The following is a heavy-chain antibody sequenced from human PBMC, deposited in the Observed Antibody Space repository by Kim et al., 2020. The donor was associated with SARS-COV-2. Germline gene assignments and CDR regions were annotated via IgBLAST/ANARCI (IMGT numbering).Heavy chain of an antibody. Sequence: SETLSLTCTVSGGSISSYYWSWIRQPPGKGLEWIGYIYYSGSTNYNPSLKSRVTISVDTSKNQFSLKLSSVTAADTAVYYCARAWSYPLLVDIWGQGTMVTVSS. CDR2: IYYSGST. J-gene: IGHJ3*02. V-gene: IGHV4-59*01. CDR1: GGSISSYY. D-gene: IGHD1-26*01. CDR3: ARAWSYPLLVDI.